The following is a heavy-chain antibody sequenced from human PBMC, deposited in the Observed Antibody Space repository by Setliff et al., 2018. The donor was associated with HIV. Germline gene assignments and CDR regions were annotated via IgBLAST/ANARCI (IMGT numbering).Heavy chain of an antibody. V-gene: IGHV5-51*01. D-gene: IGHD3-22*01. CDR2: IYPGDSDT. Sequence: GESLKISCKGSGYSFTSYWTGWVRQMPGKGLEWMGIIYPGDSDTRYSPSFQGQVTISADKSISTAYLQWSSLKASDTAMYYCARNKRSGYSPGAFDIWGQGTMVTV. CDR1: GYSFTSYW. J-gene: IGHJ3*02. CDR3: ARNKRSGYSPGAFDI.